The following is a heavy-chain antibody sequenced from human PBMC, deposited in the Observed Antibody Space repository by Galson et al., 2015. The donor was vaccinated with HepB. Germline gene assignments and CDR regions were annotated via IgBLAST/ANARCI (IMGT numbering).Heavy chain of an antibody. V-gene: IGHV1-18*01. J-gene: IGHJ4*02. CDR1: GYTFISYG. CDR2: ISAYNGKR. CDR3: ARDSRQYDDFWSGYQGGYFDN. Sequence: SVKVSCKASGYTFISYGISWVRQAPGQGLEWMGWISAYNGKRNYAQNFQGRVIMTADTSTGTAYMELRSLRRDDTAVYYCARDSRQYDDFWSGYQGGYFDNWSQGTPVTVSS. D-gene: IGHD3-3*01.